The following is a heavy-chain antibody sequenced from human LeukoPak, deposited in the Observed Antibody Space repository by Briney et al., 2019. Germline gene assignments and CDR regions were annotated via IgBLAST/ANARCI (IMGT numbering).Heavy chain of an antibody. D-gene: IGHD3-10*01. V-gene: IGHV3-23*01. J-gene: IGHJ4*02. CDR2: IGGRDGST. Sequence: GGSLRLSCAASGFTFSSYGMSWVRQAPGKGLEWVSAIGGRDGSTYYADSVKGRFTISRDNCKNTLYVQMNSLRAEDTAVYYCAKGHYYGSGSLDYWGQGTLVTVSS. CDR3: AKGHYYGSGSLDY. CDR1: GFTFSSYG.